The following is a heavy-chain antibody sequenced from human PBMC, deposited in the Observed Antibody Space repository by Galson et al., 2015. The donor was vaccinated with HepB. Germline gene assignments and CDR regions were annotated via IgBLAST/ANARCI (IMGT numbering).Heavy chain of an antibody. CDR1: GFTFSSYS. V-gene: IGHV3-21*01. CDR2: ISSSSSYM. J-gene: IGHJ3*02. Sequence: SLRLSCAASGFTFSSYSMNWVRQAPGKGLEWVSSISSSSSYMYYADSVKGRFTISRDNAKNSLYLQMNSLRAEDTAVYYCARAGGPIAAAGYDAFDIWGQGTMVTVSS. D-gene: IGHD6-13*01. CDR3: ARAGGPIAAAGYDAFDI.